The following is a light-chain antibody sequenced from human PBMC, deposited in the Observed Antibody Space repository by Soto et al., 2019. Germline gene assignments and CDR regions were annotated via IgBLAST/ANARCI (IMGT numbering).Light chain of an antibody. V-gene: IGLV1-44*01. CDR2: SNN. CDR1: GSNIGSNT. J-gene: IGLJ1*01. CDR3: GAWDDILSGYV. Sequence: QSVLTQPTSASGTPGQRVSISCSGTGSNIGSNTVNWYQQLPGTAPKLLMYSNNQRPSGVPDRFSGSKSGTSASLAISGLQSEDEVDYYCGAWDDILSGYVFGTGTKSPT.